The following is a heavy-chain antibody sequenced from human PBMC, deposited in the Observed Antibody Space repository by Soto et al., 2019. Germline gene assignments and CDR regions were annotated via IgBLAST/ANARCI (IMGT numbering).Heavy chain of an antibody. CDR2: ISYDGSDK. V-gene: IGHV3-30*18. CDR1: GFTFSSYA. J-gene: IGHJ4*02. CDR3: AKALGELSPESYDY. D-gene: IGHD3-16*02. Sequence: PGGSLRLSCAASGFTFSSYAIHWVRQAPGKGLEWVAVISYDGSDKYYADSVKGRFTISRDNSKNTLNLQMNSLRADDTAVYYCAKALGELSPESYDYWGQGTLVTVS.